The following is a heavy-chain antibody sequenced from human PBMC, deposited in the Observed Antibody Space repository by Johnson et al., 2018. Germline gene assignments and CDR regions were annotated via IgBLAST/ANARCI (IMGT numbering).Heavy chain of an antibody. CDR3: AKYDSIWDAFDI. V-gene: IGHV3-7*01. CDR1: GFTFSSYD. J-gene: IGHJ3*02. CDR2: IKQAGSEK. Sequence: EVQLLETGGGLVQPGGSLRLSCAASGFTFSSYDMHWVRQAPGKGLEWVANIKQAGSEKYYVDSVKGRFTISRDNAKTSLYLQMNSLRAEDTAVYYCAKYDSIWDAFDIWGQGTMVTVSS. D-gene: IGHD3-3*02.